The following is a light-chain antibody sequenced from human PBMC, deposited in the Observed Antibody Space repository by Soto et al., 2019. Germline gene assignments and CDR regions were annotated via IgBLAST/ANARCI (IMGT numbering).Light chain of an antibody. CDR2: EGS. CDR1: SSDVGSYNL. CDR3: CSYTGTSNWV. Sequence: QSVLTQTASVSGSPGQSITISCTGTSSDVGSYNLVSWYQQHPGKAPKLMIYEGSKRPSGVANRFSGSKSGNTASLTISGRRAEDEADYYCCSYTGTSNWVLGTGTKVTVL. J-gene: IGLJ1*01. V-gene: IGLV2-23*01.